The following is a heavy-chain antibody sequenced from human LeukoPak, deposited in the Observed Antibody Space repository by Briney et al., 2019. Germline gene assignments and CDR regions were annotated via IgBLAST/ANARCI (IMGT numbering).Heavy chain of an antibody. D-gene: IGHD6-19*01. CDR2: LSWNSGSI. V-gene: IGHV3-9*01. Sequence: GGSLRLSCAASGFTFDDYAMHWVRQAPGKGLEWVSGLSWNSGSIGYADSVKGRFTISRDNAKNSLYLQMNSLRAEDTALYYCAKDIFASSGWYGSGVFDYWGQGTLVTVSS. J-gene: IGHJ4*02. CDR1: GFTFDDYA. CDR3: AKDIFASSGWYGSGVFDY.